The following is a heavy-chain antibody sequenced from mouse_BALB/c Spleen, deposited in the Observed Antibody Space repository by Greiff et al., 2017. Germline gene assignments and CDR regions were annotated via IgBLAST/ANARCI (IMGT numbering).Heavy chain of an antibody. Sequence: EVQLVESGGGLVKPGGSLKLSCAASGFAFSSYDMSWVRQTPEKRLEWVAYISSGGGSTYYPDTVKGRFTISRDNAKNTLYLQMSSLKSEDTAMYYCARHVITSLYYAMDYWGQGTSVTVSS. D-gene: IGHD2-4*01. CDR1: GFAFSSYD. CDR3: ARHVITSLYYAMDY. V-gene: IGHV5-12-1*01. CDR2: ISSGGGST. J-gene: IGHJ4*01.